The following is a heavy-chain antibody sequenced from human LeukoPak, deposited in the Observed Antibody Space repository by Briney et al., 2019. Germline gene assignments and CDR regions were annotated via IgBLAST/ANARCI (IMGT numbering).Heavy chain of an antibody. J-gene: IGHJ4*02. CDR1: GFTFSSYW. CDR2: IKQDGSEK. CDR3: ARDLTVDIVATTQGY. D-gene: IGHD5-12*01. V-gene: IGHV3-7*03. Sequence: GGSLRLSCAASGFTFSSYWMSWVRQAPGKGLEWVANIKQDGSEKYYVDSVKGRFTICRDNAKNSLYLQMNSLRAEDTAVYYCARDLTVDIVATTQGYWGQGTLVTVSS.